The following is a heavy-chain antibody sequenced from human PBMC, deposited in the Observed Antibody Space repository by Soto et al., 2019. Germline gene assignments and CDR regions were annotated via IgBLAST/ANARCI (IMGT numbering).Heavy chain of an antibody. CDR2: INAGNGNT. D-gene: IGHD4-17*01. Sequence: ASVKVSCTASGYTFTSYAMHWVRQAPGQRLEWMGWINAGNGNTKYAQKFQGRVTITTDKSTSTAYMELSSLRSEDTAVYYCARELATVVTGWFDPWGQGTLVTVS. V-gene: IGHV1-3*01. CDR1: GYTFTSYA. CDR3: ARELATVVTGWFDP. J-gene: IGHJ5*02.